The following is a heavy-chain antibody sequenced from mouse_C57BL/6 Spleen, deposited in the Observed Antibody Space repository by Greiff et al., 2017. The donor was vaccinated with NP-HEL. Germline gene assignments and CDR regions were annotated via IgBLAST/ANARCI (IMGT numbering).Heavy chain of an antibody. CDR3: ARHKDSNYDY. CDR2: ISSGGSYT. Sequence: EVKVVESGGDLVKPGGSLKLSCAASGFTFSSYGMSWVRQTPDKRLEWVATISSGGSYTYYPDSVKGRFTISRDNAKNTLYLQMSSLKSEDTAMYYCARHKDSNYDYWGQGTTLTVSS. CDR1: GFTFSSYG. V-gene: IGHV5-6*01. D-gene: IGHD2-5*01. J-gene: IGHJ2*01.